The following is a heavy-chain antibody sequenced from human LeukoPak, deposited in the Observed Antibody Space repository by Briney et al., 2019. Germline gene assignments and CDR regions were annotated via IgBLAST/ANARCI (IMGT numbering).Heavy chain of an antibody. CDR3: ARSSDIVVVPAAPPDY. D-gene: IGHD2-2*01. J-gene: IGHJ4*02. CDR2: ISSSSSYI. Sequence: GGSLRLSCAASGFTFSSYSMNWVRQAPGKGLEWVSSISSSSSYIYYADSVKGRFTISRDNAKNSLYLQMNSLRAEDTAVYYCARSSDIVVVPAAPPDYWGQGTLVTVPS. CDR1: GFTFSSYS. V-gene: IGHV3-21*01.